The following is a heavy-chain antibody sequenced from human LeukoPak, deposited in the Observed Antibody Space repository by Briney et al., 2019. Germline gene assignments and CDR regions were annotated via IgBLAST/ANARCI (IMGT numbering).Heavy chain of an antibody. V-gene: IGHV4-34*01. CDR3: ARGRAVGVRRWFDP. D-gene: IGHD3-10*01. J-gene: IGHJ5*02. CDR1: GGSFSGYY. CDR2: INHSGST. Sequence: SETLSLTCAVYGGSFSGYYWSWIRQPPGKGLEWIGEINHSGSTNYNPSLKSRVTISVDTSKNQFSLKLSSVTAADTAVYYCARGRAVGVRRWFDPWGQGTLVTVSS.